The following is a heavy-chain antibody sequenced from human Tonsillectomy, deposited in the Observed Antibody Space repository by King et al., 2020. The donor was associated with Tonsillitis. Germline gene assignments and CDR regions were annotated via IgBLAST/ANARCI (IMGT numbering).Heavy chain of an antibody. V-gene: IGHV4-39*01. Sequence: LQLQESGPGLVKPSETLSLTCTVSGGSISSSSHYWGWIRQPPGKGLEWIGSFYYSGSTYYNPSLRSRVTISVDTSKNQFSLKLSSVTAADTAVYYCARGLWFGELFRGFFDSWGQGTLVTVSS. D-gene: IGHD3-10*01. CDR3: ARGLWFGELFRGFFDS. CDR2: FYYSGST. CDR1: GGSISSSSHY. J-gene: IGHJ4*02.